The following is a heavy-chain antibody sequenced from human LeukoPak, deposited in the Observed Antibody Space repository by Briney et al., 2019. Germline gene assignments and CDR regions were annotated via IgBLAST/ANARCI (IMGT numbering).Heavy chain of an antibody. J-gene: IGHJ4*02. CDR3: ARRTDFDH. CDR1: GGSISSYY. V-gene: IGHV4-59*08. CDR2: IYYSGST. Sequence: SETLSLTCTVSGGSISSYYWSWIRQPPGKGLEWIGYIYYSGSTNYNPSLKSRVTISVDTSRNQLSLKLRSVTAADTAVYYCARRTDFDHWGQGTLVTVSS.